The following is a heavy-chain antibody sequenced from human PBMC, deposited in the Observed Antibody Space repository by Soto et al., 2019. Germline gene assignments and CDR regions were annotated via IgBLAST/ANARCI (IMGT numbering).Heavy chain of an antibody. CDR2: TYYSGST. V-gene: IGHV4-39*01. CDR3: ASECSSSWYGTEGFDP. CDR1: GGSISSSSYY. D-gene: IGHD6-13*01. J-gene: IGHJ5*02. Sequence: SETLSLTCTVSGGSISSSSYYWGWIRQPPGKGLEWIGSTYYSGSTYYNPSLKSRVTISVDTSKNQFSLKLSSVTAADTAVYYCASECSSSWYGTEGFDPWGQGTLVTVSS.